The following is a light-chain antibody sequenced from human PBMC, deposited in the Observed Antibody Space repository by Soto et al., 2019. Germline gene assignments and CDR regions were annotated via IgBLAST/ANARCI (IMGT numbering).Light chain of an antibody. Sequence: AIQLTQSPSSLSASVGDRVTITCRASQGISSALAWYQQKPGKAPKLLIYDASSLESGVPSRFSGSGSGTDFTLTISSLQPEDFATYYCQQFNSYPHEGLTFGGGTKVEIK. CDR3: QQFNSYPHEGLT. J-gene: IGKJ4*01. CDR2: DAS. V-gene: IGKV1-13*02. CDR1: QGISSA.